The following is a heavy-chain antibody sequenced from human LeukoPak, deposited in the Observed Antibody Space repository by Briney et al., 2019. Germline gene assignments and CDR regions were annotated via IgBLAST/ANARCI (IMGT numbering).Heavy chain of an antibody. CDR1: GGSISSSSYY. Sequence: PSETLSLTCTVSGGSISSSSYYWGWIRQPPGKGLEWIGSIYYSGSTYYNPSLKSRVTISVDTSKNQFSLKLSSVTAADTAVYYCARRGGHDAFDIWGQGTMVTVSS. CDR2: IYYSGST. V-gene: IGHV4-39*07. J-gene: IGHJ3*02. CDR3: ARRGGHDAFDI.